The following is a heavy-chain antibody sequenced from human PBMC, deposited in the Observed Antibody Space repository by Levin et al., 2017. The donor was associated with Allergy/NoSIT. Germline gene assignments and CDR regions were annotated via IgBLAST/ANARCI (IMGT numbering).Heavy chain of an antibody. CDR3: ARGHNMDV. CDR2: IRSSGTYI. J-gene: IGHJ6*02. V-gene: IGHV3-21*01. CDR1: GFTFSTYA. Sequence: GESLKISCAASGFTFSTYAMNWVRQAPGKGLEWVAFIRSSGTYIYYADSVKGRFTISRDNAKNSLYLQMNSLRGEDTAVYYCARGHNMDVWGQGTTVSVSS.